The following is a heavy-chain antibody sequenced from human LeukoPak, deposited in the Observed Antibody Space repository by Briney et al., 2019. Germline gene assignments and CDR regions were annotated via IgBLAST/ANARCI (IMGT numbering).Heavy chain of an antibody. J-gene: IGHJ4*02. CDR1: GFSFSNYG. Sequence: GGSLRLSCAASGFSFSNYGMNWVRQAPGKGLEWVSGITGNGATTYYADSVKGRFTISRDNSKNTLYLQMNSLRAEDTAVYYCAKEGVSVNWGQGTLVAVSS. D-gene: IGHD4-17*01. CDR3: AKEGVSVN. V-gene: IGHV3-23*01. CDR2: ITGNGATT.